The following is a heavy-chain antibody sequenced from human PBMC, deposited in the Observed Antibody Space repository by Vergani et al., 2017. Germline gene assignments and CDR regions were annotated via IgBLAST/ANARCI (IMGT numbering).Heavy chain of an antibody. CDR1: GFTFSSYA. V-gene: IGHV3-9*01. CDR2: ISWNSGSI. CDR3: AAGSSWSHFDY. Sequence: EVQLLESGGGLVQSGGSLRLSCAASGFTFSSYAMSWVRQAPGKGLEWVSGISWNSGSIGYADSVKGRFTISRDNAKNSLYLQMNSLRAEDTALYYCAAGSSWSHFDYWGQGTLVTVSS. J-gene: IGHJ4*02. D-gene: IGHD6-13*01.